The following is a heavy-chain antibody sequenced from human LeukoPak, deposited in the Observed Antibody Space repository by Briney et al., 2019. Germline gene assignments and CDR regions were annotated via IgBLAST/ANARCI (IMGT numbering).Heavy chain of an antibody. CDR2: IYYSGST. Sequence: SETLSLTCTVSGGSISSYYWSWIRQPPGKGLEWIGYIYYSGSTNYNPSLKSRVTISVDTSKNQFSLKLSSVTAADTAVYYCARCLRRYFDYWGQGTLVTVSS. CDR3: ARCLRRYFDY. D-gene: IGHD5-12*01. J-gene: IGHJ4*02. V-gene: IGHV4-59*12. CDR1: GGSISSYY.